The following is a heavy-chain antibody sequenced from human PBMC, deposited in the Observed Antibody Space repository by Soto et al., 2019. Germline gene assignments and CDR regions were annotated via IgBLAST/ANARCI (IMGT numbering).Heavy chain of an antibody. CDR3: ARSRYSSGWYFDY. V-gene: IGHV1-2*02. J-gene: IGHJ4*02. CDR1: GYTFTGYY. D-gene: IGHD6-19*01. CDR2: INPNSGGT. Sequence: ASVKVSCKASGYTFTGYYMHGVRQAPGQGLEWMGWINPNSGGTNYAQKFQGRVTMTRDTSISTAYMELSRLRSDDTAVYYCARSRYSSGWYFDYSGQGTLVAVYS.